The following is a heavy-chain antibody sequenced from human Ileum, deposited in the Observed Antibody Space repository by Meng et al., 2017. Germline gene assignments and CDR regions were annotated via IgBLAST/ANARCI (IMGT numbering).Heavy chain of an antibody. D-gene: IGHD6-6*01. Sequence: QVHLPQSRDGLSQPSANLSVTCAASARQISGSYWSCVRQPPGKGLEWIGEISHRASTHYHPSLKRRLTISVDTSNNQFSLKLNSVTAADTAVYYCARGGVAARLGTWGQGALVTVSS. V-gene: IGHV4-34*02. CDR1: ARQISGSY. J-gene: IGHJ4*02. CDR3: ARGGVAARLGT. CDR2: ISHRAST.